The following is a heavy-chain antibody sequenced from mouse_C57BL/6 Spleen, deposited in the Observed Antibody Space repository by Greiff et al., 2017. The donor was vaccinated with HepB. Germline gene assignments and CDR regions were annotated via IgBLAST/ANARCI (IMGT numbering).Heavy chain of an antibody. J-gene: IGHJ3*01. CDR1: GYTFTDYY. CDR2: INPYNGGT. V-gene: IGHV1-19*01. CDR3: ARDEAWFAY. Sequence: EVQLQESGPVLVKPGASVKMSCKASGYTFTDYYMNWVKQSHGKSLEWIGVINPYNGGTSYNQKFKGKATLTVDKSSSTAYMELNSLTSEDSAVYYCARDEAWFAYWGQGTLVTVSA.